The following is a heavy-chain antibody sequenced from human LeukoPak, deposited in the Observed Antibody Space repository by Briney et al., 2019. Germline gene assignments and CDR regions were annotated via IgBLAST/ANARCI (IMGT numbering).Heavy chain of an antibody. V-gene: IGHV1-18*04. CDR1: GYTFTSYD. CDR3: ARSSGWGSRFDP. J-gene: IGHJ5*02. CDR2: ISVYNGNR. Sequence: ASVKVSCKASGYTFTSYDISWVRQAPGQGLEWMGWISVYNGNRNYAQNLQGRVTMTTDTSTNTGYMELRSLRSDDTAVYYCARSSGWGSRFDPWGQGTLVTVSS. D-gene: IGHD6-19*01.